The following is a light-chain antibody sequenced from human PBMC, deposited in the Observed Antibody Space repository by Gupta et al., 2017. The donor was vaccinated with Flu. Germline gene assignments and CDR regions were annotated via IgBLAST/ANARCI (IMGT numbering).Light chain of an antibody. V-gene: IGLV2-14*01. CDR2: EVS. J-gene: IGLJ2*01. Sequence: SALTYTASVSGSPGLSITLSCTRTSSDFGGYNYVSWYQQHPGKAPKLMIYEVSNRHSGVSNRFSGSKSVNTASLTISGLQAEDEADYYCSSYTSSSTVVFGGGTKLTVL. CDR3: SSYTSSSTVV. CDR1: SSDFGGYNY.